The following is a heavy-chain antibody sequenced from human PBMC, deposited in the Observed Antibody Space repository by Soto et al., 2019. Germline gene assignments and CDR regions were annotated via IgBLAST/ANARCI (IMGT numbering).Heavy chain of an antibody. CDR1: GFTVSNNY. J-gene: IGHJ4*02. V-gene: IGHV3-66*01. CDR3: ARDSPTVKT. Sequence: GGSLRLSCAASGFTVSNNYMSWVRQAPGKGLEWVSVIYSGGTIYYTDSVKGRFTISRDNSKNSLYLQMNSLRAEDTAVYYCARDSPTVKTWGQGTLVTVSS. D-gene: IGHD4-17*01. CDR2: IYSGGTI.